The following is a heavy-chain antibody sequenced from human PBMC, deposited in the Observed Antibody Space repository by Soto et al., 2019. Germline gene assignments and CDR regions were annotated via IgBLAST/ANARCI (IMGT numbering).Heavy chain of an antibody. Sequence: EVQLVESGGGLVKPGGSLRLSCAASGFTFSSYSMNWVRQAPGKGLEWVSSISGDSTYVFDADSVKGRFTISRDNAKNTLYLEMNSLRAEDTAVYYCARSPVGVAYDYWGQGTLVTVSS. CDR2: ISGDSTYV. V-gene: IGHV3-21*01. CDR1: GFTFSSYS. CDR3: ARSPVGVAYDY. J-gene: IGHJ4*02. D-gene: IGHD3-16*01.